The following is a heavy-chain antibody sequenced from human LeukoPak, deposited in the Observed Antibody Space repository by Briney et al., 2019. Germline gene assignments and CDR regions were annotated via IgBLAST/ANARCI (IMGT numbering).Heavy chain of an antibody. CDR2: IASSGSTI. D-gene: IGHD3-22*01. V-gene: IGHV3-48*03. Sequence: GGSLRLSCAASGFTFRRYEMNWVRPARGKGLERVSYIASSGSTIYYADAVKGRFTISRDNAKNSLYLQMNSLRAEDTAVYYCARANYYDISGYDYWGQGTLVTVSS. CDR1: GFTFRRYE. J-gene: IGHJ4*02. CDR3: ARANYYDISGYDY.